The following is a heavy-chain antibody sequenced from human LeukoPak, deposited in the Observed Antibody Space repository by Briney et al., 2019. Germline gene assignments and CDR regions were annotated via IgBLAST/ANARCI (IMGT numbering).Heavy chain of an antibody. D-gene: IGHD4-17*01. J-gene: IGHJ4*02. Sequence: GESLKISCKASGYRFSNYWIGWVRQMPGKGLEWMGIIYPDDFDTRHSPSVQGQVTIPADKSISTAYLQWSSLKASDTAMYYCARRLYGDYGLGYWGQGTLVTVSS. CDR1: GYRFSNYW. CDR3: ARRLYGDYGLGY. CDR2: IYPDDFDT. V-gene: IGHV5-51*01.